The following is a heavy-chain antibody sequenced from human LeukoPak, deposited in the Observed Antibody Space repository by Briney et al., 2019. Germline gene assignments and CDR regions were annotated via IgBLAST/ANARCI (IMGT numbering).Heavy chain of an antibody. V-gene: IGHV4-34*01. D-gene: IGHD2-8*02. CDR2: INHSGST. J-gene: IGHJ5*02. CDR1: GGSFSGYY. Sequence: PSETLSLTCAVYGGSFSGYYWSWIRPPPGKGLEWIGEINHSGSTNYNPSLKSRVTISVDTSKNQFSLKLSSVTAADTVVYYCARVGPPVLVVYAYWFDPWGQGTLVTVSS. CDR3: ARVGPPVLVVYAYWFDP.